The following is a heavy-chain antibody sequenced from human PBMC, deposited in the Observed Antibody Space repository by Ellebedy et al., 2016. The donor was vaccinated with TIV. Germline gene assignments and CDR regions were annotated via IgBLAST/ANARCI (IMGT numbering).Heavy chain of an antibody. CDR2: ISGTGGST. CDR1: GFIFSKYA. J-gene: IGHJ4*02. V-gene: IGHV3-23*01. D-gene: IGHD2-2*01. Sequence: GGSLRLXCAASGFIFSKYAMSWVRQAPGKGLEWVSTISGTGGSTYYADTVQGRFTISRDNSKNTLYMQMNSLRADDTAVYYCAKHDYCSITACPFDYWGQGTLVPVSS. CDR3: AKHDYCSITACPFDY.